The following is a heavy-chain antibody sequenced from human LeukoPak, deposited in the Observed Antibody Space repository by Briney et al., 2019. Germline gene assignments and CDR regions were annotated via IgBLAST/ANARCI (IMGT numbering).Heavy chain of an antibody. CDR1: GFTVSSSY. D-gene: IGHD1-26*01. Sequence: PGGSLRLSCAASGFTVSSSYMNWVRQAPGKGLEWVSVIYSGGSTYYADSVKGRFTISRDNSKNTLYLQMDSLRAEDTAVYYCARGWDLVYWGQGTLVTVSS. V-gene: IGHV3-66*01. CDR2: IYSGGST. J-gene: IGHJ4*02. CDR3: ARGWDLVY.